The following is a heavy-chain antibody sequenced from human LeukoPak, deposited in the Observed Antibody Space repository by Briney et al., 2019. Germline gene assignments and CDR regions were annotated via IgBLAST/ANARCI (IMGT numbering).Heavy chain of an antibody. CDR3: ARGRFYDILTGYYKGFYHWFDP. CDR1: GASFSGYY. CDR2: INHSGST. V-gene: IGHV4-34*01. D-gene: IGHD3-9*01. J-gene: IGHJ5*02. Sequence: PSETLSLTCAVYGASFSGYYWSWIRQPPGKGLEWIGEINHSGSTNYNPSLKSRVTISVDTSKNQFSLKLSSVTAADTAVYYCARGRFYDILTGYYKGFYHWFDPWGQGTLVTVSS.